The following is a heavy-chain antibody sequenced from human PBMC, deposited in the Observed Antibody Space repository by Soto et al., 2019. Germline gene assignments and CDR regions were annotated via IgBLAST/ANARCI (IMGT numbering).Heavy chain of an antibody. V-gene: IGHV4-39*01. CDR2: IYYSGST. J-gene: IGHJ6*03. CDR3: ASGSGNGKVSYYYYMDV. CDR1: GGSISSSSYY. Sequence: QLQLQESGPGLVKPSETLSLTCTVSGGSISSSSYYWGWIRQPPGKGLEWIGSIYYSGSTYYNPSLKSRVTISVYTSKNQFSLKLSSVTAADTAVYYCASGSGNGKVSYYYYMDVWGKGTTVTVSS. D-gene: IGHD3-10*01.